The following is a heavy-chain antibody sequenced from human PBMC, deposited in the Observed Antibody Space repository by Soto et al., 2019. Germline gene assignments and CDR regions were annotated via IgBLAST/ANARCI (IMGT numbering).Heavy chain of an antibody. CDR3: AGGADIVLMVYARDY. Sequence: PSETLSLTCTVSGGSISSSSYYWGWIRQPPGKGLEWIGSIYYSGSTYYNPSLKSRVTISVDTSKNQFSLKLSSVTAADTAVYYCAGGADIVLMVYARDYWGKGTLVTVSS. V-gene: IGHV4-39*01. CDR1: GGSISSSSYY. CDR2: IYYSGST. D-gene: IGHD2-8*01. J-gene: IGHJ4*02.